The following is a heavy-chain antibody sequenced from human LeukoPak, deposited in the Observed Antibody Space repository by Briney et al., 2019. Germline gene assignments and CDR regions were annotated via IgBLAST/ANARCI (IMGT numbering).Heavy chain of an antibody. J-gene: IGHJ4*02. D-gene: IGHD2-21*01. Sequence: PGGSLRLSCAASGFTFNTYTMNWVRQAPGKGLEWVSSISSSGGNTHYADTVKGRFAISRDNSKNSLYLQLNSLRAEDTAVYHCVRGDSRDCWGQGTLVT. CDR2: ISSSGGNT. CDR1: GFTFNTYT. V-gene: IGHV3-21*01. CDR3: VRGDSRDC.